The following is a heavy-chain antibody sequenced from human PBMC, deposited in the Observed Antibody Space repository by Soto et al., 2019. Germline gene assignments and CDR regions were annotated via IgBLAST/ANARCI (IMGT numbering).Heavy chain of an antibody. CDR1: GVTFSNGC. D-gene: IGHD2-15*01. CDR2: ISYDVSHQ. Sequence: VVSLILSCSASGVTFSNGCIHWFRQTPVNGLEWVAVISYDVSHQFYTDSVKFRFTISRDNSKNTLYLQMNSLKTEDTAMYYCANDPKCCNIGSTFIANCLDHWGQGTLVTVSS. CDR3: ANDPKCCNIGSTFIANCLDH. V-gene: IGHV3-30*18. J-gene: IGHJ5*02.